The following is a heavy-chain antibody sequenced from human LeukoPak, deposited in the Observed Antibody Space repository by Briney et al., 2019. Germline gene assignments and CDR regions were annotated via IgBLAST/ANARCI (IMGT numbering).Heavy chain of an antibody. CDR1: GYTFTGYY. CDR3: TRPDSSGWVSTLDY. CDR2: INPNSGGT. J-gene: IGHJ4*02. Sequence: ASVKVSCKASGYTFTGYYMHWVRQAPGQGLEGMGWINPNSGGTNYAQKFQGRVTMTRDTSISTAYMELSRLRSDDTAVYYCTRPDSSGWVSTLDYWGQGTLVTVSS. V-gene: IGHV1-2*02. D-gene: IGHD3-22*01.